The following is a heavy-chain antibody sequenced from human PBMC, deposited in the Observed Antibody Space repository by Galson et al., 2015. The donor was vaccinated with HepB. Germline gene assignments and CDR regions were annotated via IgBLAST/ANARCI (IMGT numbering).Heavy chain of an antibody. Sequence: SLRLSCAASGFSFSRYAMSWVRQAPGKGLDWVSTLTGSGGSTYYADSVKGRFTISRDNSKNTLYLQLNSLRAEDTAIYYCAKDSSSGWLFDCWGQGTLVTVSS. D-gene: IGHD6-19*01. CDR2: LTGSGGST. J-gene: IGHJ4*02. CDR1: GFSFSRYA. CDR3: AKDSSSGWLFDC. V-gene: IGHV3-23*01.